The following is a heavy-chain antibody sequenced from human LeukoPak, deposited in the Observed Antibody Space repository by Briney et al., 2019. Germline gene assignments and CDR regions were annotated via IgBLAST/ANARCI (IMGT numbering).Heavy chain of an antibody. CDR3: ARDTSGYDPF. Sequence: GGSLRLSCAASGFNFNNYHMSWVRQAPGKGLEWVANIKQDGGEKNHVDSVRGRFTISRDNAKNSLYLQLNSLRVEDTAVYYCARDTSGYDPFWGQGTLVTVSS. V-gene: IGHV3-7*05. CDR2: IKQDGGEK. D-gene: IGHD5-12*01. CDR1: GFNFNNYH. J-gene: IGHJ4*02.